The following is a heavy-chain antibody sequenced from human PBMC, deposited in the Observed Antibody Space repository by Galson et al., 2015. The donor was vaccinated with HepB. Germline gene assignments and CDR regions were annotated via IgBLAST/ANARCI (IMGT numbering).Heavy chain of an antibody. V-gene: IGHV1-3*01. CDR1: GYTFTSYA. CDR2: INAGNGNT. Sequence: SVKVSCKASGYTFTSYAMHWVRQAPGQRLEWMGWINAGNGNTKYSQKFQGRVTITRDTSASTAYMELSSLRSEDTAVYYCARVGRSSNIVDWYFDLWGRGTLVTVSS. CDR3: ARVGRSSNIVDWYFDL. D-gene: IGHD2/OR15-2a*01. J-gene: IGHJ2*01.